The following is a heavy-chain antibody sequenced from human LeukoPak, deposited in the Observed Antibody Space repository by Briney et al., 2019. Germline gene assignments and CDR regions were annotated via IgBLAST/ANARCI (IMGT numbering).Heavy chain of an antibody. Sequence: GASVKVSCKASGYTFTSYGISWVRQAPGQGLEGMGWISAYNGNTNYAQKLQGRVTMTTDTSTSTAYMELRSLRSDDTAVYYCARDEGIVVVTAQPHYYYYGMDVWGQGTTVTVSS. J-gene: IGHJ6*02. D-gene: IGHD2-21*02. V-gene: IGHV1-18*01. CDR2: ISAYNGNT. CDR1: GYTFTSYG. CDR3: ARDEGIVVVTAQPHYYYYGMDV.